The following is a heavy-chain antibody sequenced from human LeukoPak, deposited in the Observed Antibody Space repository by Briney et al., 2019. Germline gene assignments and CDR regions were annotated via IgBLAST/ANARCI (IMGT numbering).Heavy chain of an antibody. CDR1: GFTFSSYA. CDR3: AKDCVRFFMVQGVRDYMDV. Sequence: GGSLRLSCAASGFTFSSYAMSWVRQAPGKGLEWVSAISGSGGSTYYADSVKGRFTISRDNSKNTLYLQMNSLRAEDTAVYYCAKDCVRFFMVQGVRDYMDVWGKGTTVTVSS. J-gene: IGHJ6*03. V-gene: IGHV3-23*01. CDR2: ISGSGGST. D-gene: IGHD3-10*01.